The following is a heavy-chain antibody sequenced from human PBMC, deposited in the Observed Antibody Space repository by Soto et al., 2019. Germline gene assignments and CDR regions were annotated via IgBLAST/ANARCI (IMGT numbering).Heavy chain of an antibody. J-gene: IGHJ4*02. Sequence: EVQLLESGGGLVQPGGSLRLSCASSGFTFSTYAMNWFRRAPGKGLEWVSSIRGDGRRTFYADSVKGRFTISRDNSKNTLYLQMNSLRGEDTAVYFCAKEFGPYGYRGLDFWGQGTLVTVSS. D-gene: IGHD5-18*01. CDR1: GFTFSTYA. CDR3: AKEFGPYGYRGLDF. V-gene: IGHV3-23*01. CDR2: IRGDGRRT.